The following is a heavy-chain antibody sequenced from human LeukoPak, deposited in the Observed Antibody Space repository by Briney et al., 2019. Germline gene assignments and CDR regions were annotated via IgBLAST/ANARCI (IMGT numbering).Heavy chain of an antibody. CDR3: VKDWGFNNTSPYFGY. CDR1: GFTFHNYA. CDR2: IGWNIGDI. Sequence: GRSLRLSCAASGFTFHNYAMHWVRQAPGKGLEWVSGIGWNIGDIAYADSVKGRFTISRDNAENSLYLQMNSLRPEDTALYNGVKDWGFNNTSPYFGYWGQGTLVPSPQ. V-gene: IGHV3-9*01. D-gene: IGHD7-27*01. J-gene: IGHJ4*02.